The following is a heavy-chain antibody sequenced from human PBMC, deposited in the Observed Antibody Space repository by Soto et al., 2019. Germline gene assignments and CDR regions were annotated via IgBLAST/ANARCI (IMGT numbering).Heavy chain of an antibody. CDR2: IWYDGSNK. CDR3: ARGTGYYYDSSGYYSPFDY. J-gene: IGHJ4*02. CDR1: GFTFSSYG. Sequence: HPGGSLRLSCAASGFTFSSYGMHWVRQAPGKGLEWVAVIWYDGSNKYYADSVKGRFTISRDNSKNTLYLQMNSLRAEDTAVYYCARGTGYYYDSSGYYSPFDYWGQGTLVTVSS. D-gene: IGHD3-22*01. V-gene: IGHV3-33*01.